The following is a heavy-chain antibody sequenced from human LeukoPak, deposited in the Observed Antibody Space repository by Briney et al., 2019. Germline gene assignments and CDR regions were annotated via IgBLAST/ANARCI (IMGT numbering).Heavy chain of an antibody. CDR1: GFTFSSHA. J-gene: IGHJ6*02. V-gene: IGHV3-23*01. Sequence: GGSLRLSCAVSGFTFSSHAMNWVRQAPGKGLEWIAGINIRSTGTYYADSVKGRFTISRDDSKNTLYLQMNTLSVEDTAVYYCAKLLGTMWPMWGLDVWGQGTTVNVSS. CDR2: INIRSTGT. CDR3: AKLLGTMWPMWGLDV. D-gene: IGHD2-8*02.